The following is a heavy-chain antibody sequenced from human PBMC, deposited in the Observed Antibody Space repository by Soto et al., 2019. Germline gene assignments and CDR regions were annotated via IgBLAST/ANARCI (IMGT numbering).Heavy chain of an antibody. Sequence: PGESLKISCRGTGYRFSRSWIGWGRQKPGKGLEWLGNVYPRDSDVRYSPACEGQVTISADNSINTAYLQLLNLKASDTAIYYWTKGRNSPFDSWGPGTRVTVYS. V-gene: IGHV5-51*01. D-gene: IGHD6-13*01. CDR2: VYPRDSDV. CDR3: TKGRNSPFDS. CDR1: GYRFSRSW. J-gene: IGHJ4*02.